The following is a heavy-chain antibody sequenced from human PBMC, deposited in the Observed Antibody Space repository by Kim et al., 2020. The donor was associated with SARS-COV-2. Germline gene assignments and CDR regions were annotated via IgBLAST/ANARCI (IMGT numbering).Heavy chain of an antibody. CDR1: GFTFSKYA. Sequence: GGSLRLSCAGSGFTFSKYAMTWVRQAPGKGLEWVSAVSAADSSTYYADSVKGRFTVSRDDSKNTLYLEMSSLGADDTAVYYCAKWTGLGVITSPPHWGQG. D-gene: IGHD2-21*01. CDR2: VSAADSST. CDR3: AKWTGLGVITSPPH. V-gene: IGHV3-23*01. J-gene: IGHJ1*01.